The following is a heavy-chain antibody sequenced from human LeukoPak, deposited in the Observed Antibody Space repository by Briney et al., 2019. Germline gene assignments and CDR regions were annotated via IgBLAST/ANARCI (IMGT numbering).Heavy chain of an antibody. Sequence: GASVKVSCKASGYTFSGFYIHWVRRAPGQGLEYVGWITPKSGDTYSPQRFQGRVTMTRDASISTAYMELSSLRSDDTAVYFCARVRLADERAWAYWGQGTLVTVSS. CDR2: ITPKSGDT. CDR3: ARVRLADERAWAY. J-gene: IGHJ1*01. V-gene: IGHV1-2*02. CDR1: GYTFSGFY. D-gene: IGHD3-3*02.